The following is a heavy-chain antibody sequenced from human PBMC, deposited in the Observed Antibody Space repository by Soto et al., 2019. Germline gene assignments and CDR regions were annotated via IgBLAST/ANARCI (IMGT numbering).Heavy chain of an antibody. CDR2: ISGSDGKT. Sequence: GGSLRLSCAASGFSFGSYALSWVRQAPGKGPEWVSTISGSDGKTFYADSVKGRFSISRDTSQSTLYLQMNSLRADDTAMYYCARWSYLDYWGQGTRVTVSS. J-gene: IGHJ4*02. D-gene: IGHD3-3*01. CDR1: GFSFGSYA. V-gene: IGHV3-23*01. CDR3: ARWSYLDY.